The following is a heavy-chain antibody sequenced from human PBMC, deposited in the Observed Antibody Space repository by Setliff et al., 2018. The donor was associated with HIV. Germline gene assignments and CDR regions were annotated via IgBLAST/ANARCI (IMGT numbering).Heavy chain of an antibody. CDR1: GYIFTGHY. CDR3: ARDGPGAAHFDY. CDR2: INPNSDGT. V-gene: IGHV1-2*02. J-gene: IGHJ4*02. Sequence: ASVRVSCKASGYIFTGHYMHWVRQAPGQGLEWMGWINPNSDGTNYAPKFQGRVTMTRDTSINTDYMDLSGLRSDDTAIYYCARDGPGAAHFDYWGQGTLVTVSS. D-gene: IGHD3-10*01.